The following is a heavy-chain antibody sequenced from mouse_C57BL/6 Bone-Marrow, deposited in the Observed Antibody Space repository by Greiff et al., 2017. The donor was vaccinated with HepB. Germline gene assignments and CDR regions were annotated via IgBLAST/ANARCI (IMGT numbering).Heavy chain of an antibody. J-gene: IGHJ3*01. CDR1: GFNIKNTY. V-gene: IGHV14-3*01. CDR2: IDPANGNT. Sequence: EVQLQQSVAELVRPGASVKLSCTASGFNIKNTYMHWVKQRPEQGLEWIGSIDPANGNTKYAPKFQGKATITADTSSNTAYLQLSSLTSEDTAIYYGARDVYYGSSPFAYWGQGTLVTVSA. CDR3: ARDVYYGSSPFAY. D-gene: IGHD1-1*01.